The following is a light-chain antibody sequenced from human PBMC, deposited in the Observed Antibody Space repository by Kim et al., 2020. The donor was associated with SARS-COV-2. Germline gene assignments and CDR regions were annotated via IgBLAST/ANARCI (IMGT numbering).Light chain of an antibody. V-gene: IGKV1-39*01. CDR2: AAS. Sequence: AFVDDRVTITCRTSQSINSYLNWYQQKPVEAPRLLLYAASSLRNGVPSRFSGSGSGTDFTLTISSLQPEDFATYYCQQSYSTPYTFGQGTKLEIK. J-gene: IGKJ2*01. CDR1: QSINSY. CDR3: QQSYSTPYT.